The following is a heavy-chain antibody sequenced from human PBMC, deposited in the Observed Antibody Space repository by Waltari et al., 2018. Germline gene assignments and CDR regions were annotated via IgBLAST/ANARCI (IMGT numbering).Heavy chain of an antibody. CDR3: ARAAGSGSYFVGYYYYMDV. D-gene: IGHD1-26*01. V-gene: IGHV4-34*01. CDR1: GGSFSGYY. Sequence: QVQLQQWGAGLLKPSETLSLTCAVYGGSFSGYYWSWIRMPPGKGLEWIGEINHSGSTNYNPSLKSRVTISVDTSKNQFSLKLSSVTAADTAVYYCARAAGSGSYFVGYYYYMDVWGKGTTVTISS. J-gene: IGHJ6*03. CDR2: INHSGST.